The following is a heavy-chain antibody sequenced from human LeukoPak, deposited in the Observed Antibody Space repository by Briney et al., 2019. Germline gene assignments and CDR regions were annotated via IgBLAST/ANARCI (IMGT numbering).Heavy chain of an antibody. V-gene: IGHV1-18*01. CDR3: ARDLGFDIRGNVGTSGWFDP. J-gene: IGHJ5*02. D-gene: IGHD3-9*01. Sequence: ASVKVSCKASGYTFTSYGISWVRQAPGQGLEWMGWISAYSGNTNYAQKLQGRVTMTTDTSTSTAYMELRSLRSDDTAVYYCARDLGFDIRGNVGTSGWFDPWGQGTLVTVSS. CDR1: GYTFTSYG. CDR2: ISAYSGNT.